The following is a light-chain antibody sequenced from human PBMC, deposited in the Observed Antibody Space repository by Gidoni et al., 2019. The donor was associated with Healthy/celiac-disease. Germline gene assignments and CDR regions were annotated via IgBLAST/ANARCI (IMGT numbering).Light chain of an antibody. J-gene: IGKJ4*01. CDR1: QSLLHSNGYNY. CDR2: LGS. CDR3: MQALQTQLT. V-gene: IGKV2-28*01. Sequence: ILLPQSPLSLPVTPGEPASISCRSSQSLLHSNGYNYLDWYLQKPGQSPQLLIYLGSNRASGVPDRFSGSGSGTDFTLKISRVEAEDVGVYYCMQALQTQLTFGGGTKVEIK.